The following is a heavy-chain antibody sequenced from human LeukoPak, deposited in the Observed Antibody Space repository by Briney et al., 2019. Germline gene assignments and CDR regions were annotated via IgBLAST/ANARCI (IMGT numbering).Heavy chain of an antibody. CDR2: ISSSGSYI. V-gene: IGHV3-21*01. CDR1: GFTFSTYS. J-gene: IGHJ4*02. D-gene: IGHD6-13*01. Sequence: PGGSLRLSCAASGFTFSTYSMNWVRQAPGKGLEWVSSISSSGSYIYYADSVKGRFTISRDNARNSVYLQMNSLRAEDTALYYCARHGIEGSSWHIDYWGQGTLVTVSS. CDR3: ARHGIEGSSWHIDY.